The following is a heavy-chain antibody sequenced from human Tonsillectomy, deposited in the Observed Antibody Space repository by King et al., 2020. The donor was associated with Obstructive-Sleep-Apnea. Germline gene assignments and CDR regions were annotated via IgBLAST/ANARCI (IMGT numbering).Heavy chain of an antibody. CDR1: GFTFCSDA. V-gene: IGHV3-23*04. CDR3: AKDIGTGYHYYGMDV. Sequence: VQLVESGGGLVQPGGSLRVSCAASGFTFCSDAMNWVRPAPVKGLELVSAISGWVVSTYSAHPVTGRFTHSRDNSNNTLYLQMNSLRADDTALYYRAKDIGTGYHYYGMDVWGQGTTVTVSS. J-gene: IGHJ6*02. CDR2: ISGWVVST. D-gene: IGHD3/OR15-3a*01.